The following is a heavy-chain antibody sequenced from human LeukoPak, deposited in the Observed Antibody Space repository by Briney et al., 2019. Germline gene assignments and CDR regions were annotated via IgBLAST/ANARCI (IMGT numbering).Heavy chain of an antibody. CDR3: ARDRSGYCGGTSCLLFDY. D-gene: IGHD2-15*01. CDR2: ISVDIGNT. CDR1: GYNFPSHS. V-gene: IGHV1-18*01. J-gene: IGHJ4*02. Sequence: ASVKVSCKASGYNFPSHSISWVRQAPGQGLEWMGWISVDIGNTNYAQRLQGRVTMTTDTSTTTAYMELTSLTSDDTAVYYCARDRSGYCGGTSCLLFDYWGQGTLVTVSS.